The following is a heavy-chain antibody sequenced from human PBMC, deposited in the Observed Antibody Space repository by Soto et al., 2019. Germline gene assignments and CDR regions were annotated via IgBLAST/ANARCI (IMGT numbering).Heavy chain of an antibody. D-gene: IGHD6-19*01. J-gene: IGHJ1*01. CDR3: AKDGPWEDSSGVGPFQH. Sequence: GGSLRLSCAASGFTFSSYAMSWVRQAPGKGLEWVSAISGSGGSTYYADSVKGRFTISRDNSKNTLYLQMNSLRAEDTAVYYCAKDGPWEDSSGVGPFQHWGQGTLVTVSS. CDR1: GFTFSSYA. V-gene: IGHV3-23*01. CDR2: ISGSGGST.